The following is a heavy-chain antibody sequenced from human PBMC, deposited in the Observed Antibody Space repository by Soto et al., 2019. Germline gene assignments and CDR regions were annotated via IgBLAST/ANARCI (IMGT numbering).Heavy chain of an antibody. D-gene: IGHD5-12*01. CDR2: IYYSGST. J-gene: IGHJ4*02. CDR1: GGSISSGDYY. Sequence: LSLTCTVSGGSISSGDYYWSWIRQPPGKGLEWIGYIYYSGSTYYNPSLKSRVTISVDTSKNQFSLKLSSVTAADTAVYYCAREGRRGYSGYFDYWGQGTLVTVSS. V-gene: IGHV4-30-4*01. CDR3: AREGRRGYSGYFDY.